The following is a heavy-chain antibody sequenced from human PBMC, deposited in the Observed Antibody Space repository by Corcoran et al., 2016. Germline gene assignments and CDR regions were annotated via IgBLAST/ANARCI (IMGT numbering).Heavy chain of an antibody. CDR3: ARERDYYDSSGYYYFDY. CDR1: GGSISSRSYY. D-gene: IGHD3-22*01. Sequence: QLQLQESGPGLVKPSETLSLTCTVSGGSISSRSYYWGWIRQPPGKGLEWIGSIYYSGSTYYSPSLKSRVTISVDTSKNQFSLKLSSVTAADTAVYYCARERDYYDSSGYYYFDYWGQGTLVTVSS. J-gene: IGHJ4*02. CDR2: IYYSGST. V-gene: IGHV4-39*07.